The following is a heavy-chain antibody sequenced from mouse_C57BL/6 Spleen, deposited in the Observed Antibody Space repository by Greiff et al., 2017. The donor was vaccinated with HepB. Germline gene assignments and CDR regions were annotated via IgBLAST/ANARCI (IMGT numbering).Heavy chain of an antibody. CDR2: IYPRSGST. CDR1: GYTFTSYG. CDR3: ASLAYYSNFYFDY. Sequence: QVQLQQSGAELARPGASVKLSCKASGYTFTSYGISWVKQRTGQGLEWIGEIYPRSGSTYYNEKFKGKATLTADKSSSTAYMDLRSLTSEDSAVYFCASLAYYSNFYFDYWGQGTTLTVSS. D-gene: IGHD2-5*01. V-gene: IGHV1-81*01. J-gene: IGHJ2*01.